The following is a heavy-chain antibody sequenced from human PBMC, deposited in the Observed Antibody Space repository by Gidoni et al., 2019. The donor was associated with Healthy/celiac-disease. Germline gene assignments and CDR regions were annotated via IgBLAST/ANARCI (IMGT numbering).Heavy chain of an antibody. J-gene: IGHJ3*02. Sequence: QVQLVESGGCVVQPVRSLRLSCAASGFTFSSYGMHWVRQAPGKGLEWVAVIWYDGSNKYYADSVKGRFTISRDNSKNTLDLQMNSLRAEDTAVYYCARGRPPGYFDAFDIWGQGTMVTVSS. CDR3: ARGRPPGYFDAFDI. V-gene: IGHV3-33*01. CDR1: GFTFSSYG. CDR2: IWYDGSNK. D-gene: IGHD2-15*01.